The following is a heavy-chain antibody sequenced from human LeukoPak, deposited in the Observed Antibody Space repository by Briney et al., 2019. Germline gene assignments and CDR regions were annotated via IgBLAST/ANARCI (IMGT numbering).Heavy chain of an antibody. D-gene: IGHD1-1*01. V-gene: IGHV3-20*04. Sequence: GGSLRLSCEVSGFTIEDYGMSWVRQAPGKGLEWVAAIYWSGGATGYADSVKGRFIISRDIAKRSLYLQMNTLRAEDTALYWCTRELPTGPHDAFDVWGQGTMVTISS. CDR2: IYWSGGAT. CDR1: GFTIEDYG. CDR3: TRELPTGPHDAFDV. J-gene: IGHJ3*01.